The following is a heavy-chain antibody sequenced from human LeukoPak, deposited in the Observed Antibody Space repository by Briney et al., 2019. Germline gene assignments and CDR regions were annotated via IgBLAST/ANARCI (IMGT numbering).Heavy chain of an antibody. CDR1: GFTFSSYW. D-gene: IGHD3-10*01. CDR3: ARDFRGYYGSGSLGG. Sequence: GGSLRLSCAASGFTFSSYWMHWVRQALGKGLVWVSRINSDGSSTSYADSVKGRFTISRDNAKNTLYLQMNSLRAEDTAVYYCARDFRGYYGSGSLGGWGQGTLVTVSS. J-gene: IGHJ4*02. V-gene: IGHV3-74*01. CDR2: INSDGSST.